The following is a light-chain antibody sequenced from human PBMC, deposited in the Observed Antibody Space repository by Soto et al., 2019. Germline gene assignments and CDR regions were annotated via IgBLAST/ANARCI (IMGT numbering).Light chain of an antibody. CDR3: QEYNSDSWT. CDR1: QSVSDW. J-gene: IGKJ1*01. CDR2: DTS. Sequence: IQMTQSPSTLSASVGDRVTITCRASQSVSDWLAWYQQKPGNHPKLLIYDTSRLGSAVPSRFSPSGSGTEFTLTISGLQPDDFATYYCQEYNSDSWTFGQGTKVDIK. V-gene: IGKV1-5*01.